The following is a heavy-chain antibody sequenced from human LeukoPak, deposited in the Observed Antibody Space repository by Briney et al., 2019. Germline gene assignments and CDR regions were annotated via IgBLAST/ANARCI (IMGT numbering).Heavy chain of an antibody. CDR2: IYYSGST. CDR1: GGSISSSSYY. V-gene: IGHV4-39*01. CDR3: ARHRISSSITWFDP. Sequence: PSETLSLTCTVSGGSISSSSYYWGWIRQPPGKGLEWIRSIYYSGSTYYNPSLKSRVTISVDTSKNQFSLKLSSVTAADTAVYYCARHRISSSITWFDPWGQGTLVTVSS. D-gene: IGHD6-6*01. J-gene: IGHJ5*02.